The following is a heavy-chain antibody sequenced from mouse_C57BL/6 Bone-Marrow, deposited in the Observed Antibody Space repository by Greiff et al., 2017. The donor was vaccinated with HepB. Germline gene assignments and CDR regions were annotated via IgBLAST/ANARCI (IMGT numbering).Heavy chain of an antibody. V-gene: IGHV6-3*01. Sequence: EVKLVESGGGLVQPGGSMKLSCVASGFTFSNYWMNWVRQSPEKGLEWVAQIRLKSDNYATHYAESVKGRFTISRDDSKSSVYLQMNNLRAEDTGIYYCTVYDGYYDAMDYWGQGTSVTVSS. J-gene: IGHJ4*01. CDR3: TVYDGYYDAMDY. D-gene: IGHD2-3*01. CDR2: IRLKSDNYAT. CDR1: GFTFSNYW.